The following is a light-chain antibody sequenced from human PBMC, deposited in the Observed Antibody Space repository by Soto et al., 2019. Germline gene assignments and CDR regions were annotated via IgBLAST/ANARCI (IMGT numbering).Light chain of an antibody. V-gene: IGKV3-20*01. CDR2: AAS. J-gene: IGKJ4*01. Sequence: EIVLTQSPHTLSLSPGERASLSFRTSQTISSSYFAWYQQKPGQSPRLLVYAASIRAPGIPDRFSGSGSWADFSLNIGRLALSDFAVYYCQHYDGSLTFGGGTRVEIK. CDR3: QHYDGSLT. CDR1: QTISSSY.